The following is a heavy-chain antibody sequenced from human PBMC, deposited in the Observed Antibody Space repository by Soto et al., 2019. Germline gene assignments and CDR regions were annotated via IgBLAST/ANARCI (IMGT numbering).Heavy chain of an antibody. CDR2: SA. V-gene: IGHV2-5*01. J-gene: IGHJ4*02. D-gene: IGHD6-13*01. Sequence: SGPTLVNPTQTLTLTCTVSGFSLTTRGMTLGWIPQPPGKAPEWLALSAQYSPSLQSILTFPEDSSKNQVVLTMTNMDPVDTATYYCTLRQDTSRGPIYWGQGIMVTVSS. CDR3: TLRQDTSRGPIY. CDR1: GFSLTTRGMT.